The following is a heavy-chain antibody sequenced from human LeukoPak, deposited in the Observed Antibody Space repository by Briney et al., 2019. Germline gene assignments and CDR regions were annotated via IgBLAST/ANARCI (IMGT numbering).Heavy chain of an antibody. D-gene: IGHD4-17*01. Sequence: GGSLRLSCAASGFTFSSYAMSWVRQAPGKGLEWVSAISGSGGSTYYADSVKGRFTISRDNSKNTLYLQMNSLRAEDTAVYYCAKRDYGDYQGPWDYWGQGTLVTASS. CDR1: GFTFSSYA. V-gene: IGHV3-23*01. CDR2: ISGSGGST. CDR3: AKRDYGDYQGPWDY. J-gene: IGHJ4*02.